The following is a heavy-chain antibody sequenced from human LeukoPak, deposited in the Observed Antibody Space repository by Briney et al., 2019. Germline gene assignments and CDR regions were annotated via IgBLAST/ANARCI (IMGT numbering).Heavy chain of an antibody. D-gene: IGHD2-2*01. CDR1: GGSISSGSYY. CDR2: IYTSGST. J-gene: IGHJ5*02. V-gene: IGHV4-61*02. Sequence: PSQTLSLTCTVSGGSISSGSYYWSWIRQPAGKGLEWIGRIYTSGSTNYNPSLKSRVTISVDTSKNQFSLKLSSVTAADTAVYYCARVVSYCSSTSCYRWFDPWGQGTLVTVSS. CDR3: ARVVSYCSSTSCYRWFDP.